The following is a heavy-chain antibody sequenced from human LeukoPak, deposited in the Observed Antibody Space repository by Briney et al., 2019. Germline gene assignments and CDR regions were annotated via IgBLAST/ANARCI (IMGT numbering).Heavy chain of an antibody. Sequence: SETLSLTCTVSGGSIRSSSYYWGWIRQPPGKGLEWIGSIYYSGSTYYNPSLESRVTISIDTSKNQFSLKLSSVSAADTAVYYCARHRPEYSGNSFDYWGQGTLVTVSS. CDR3: ARHRPEYSGNSFDY. J-gene: IGHJ4*02. D-gene: IGHD1-26*01. CDR1: GGSIRSSSYY. V-gene: IGHV4-39*01. CDR2: IYYSGST.